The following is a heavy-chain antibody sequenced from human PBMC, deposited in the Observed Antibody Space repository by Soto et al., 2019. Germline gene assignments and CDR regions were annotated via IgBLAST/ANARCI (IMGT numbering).Heavy chain of an antibody. J-gene: IGHJ4*02. V-gene: IGHV4-39*01. CDR2: IYYSGST. Sequence: QLQLQESGPGLVKPSETLSLTCTVSGDSISSSSYYWGWIRQPPGKGLEWIGGIYYSGSTYYNPSPKSLVTISVDTSKNQFSLKLSSVTAADTAVYYCARNVYCSGASCYNGDNYFDYWGQGTLVTVSS. D-gene: IGHD2-2*02. CDR1: GDSISSSSYY. CDR3: ARNVYCSGASCYNGDNYFDY.